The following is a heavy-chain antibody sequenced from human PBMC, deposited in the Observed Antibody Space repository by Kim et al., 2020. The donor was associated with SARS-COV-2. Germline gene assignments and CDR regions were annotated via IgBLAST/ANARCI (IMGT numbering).Heavy chain of an antibody. D-gene: IGHD3-3*02. V-gene: IGHV1-3*01. Sequence: ASVKVSCKASGYSFTTLGIYWVRQAPGQRLEYMGWIFPGNGDTKNSQKFEGRVAITRDTSANMVYMELSSLTSEDTAIYYCARAHHVGSGPSLAYWGQGTLVTVSS. J-gene: IGHJ4*02. CDR2: IFPGNGDT. CDR3: ARAHHVGSGPSLAY. CDR1: GYSFTTLG.